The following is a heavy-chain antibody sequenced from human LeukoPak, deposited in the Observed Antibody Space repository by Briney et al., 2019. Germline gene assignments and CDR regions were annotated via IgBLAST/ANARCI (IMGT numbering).Heavy chain of an antibody. D-gene: IGHD2-21*01. CDR2: SSSSDDGK. J-gene: IGHJ4*01. Sequence: GGSLRLSCTASGLSLNSYAMSWVRQVPGKGLEWVSASSSSDDGKWYAESVRGRFTISRDTSKNTVYLQMNSLRVEDAGVYYCAKAPVASCRGAFCYPFDYWGHGTLVTVSS. CDR1: GLSLNSYA. CDR3: AKAPVASCRGAFCYPFDY. V-gene: IGHV3-23*01.